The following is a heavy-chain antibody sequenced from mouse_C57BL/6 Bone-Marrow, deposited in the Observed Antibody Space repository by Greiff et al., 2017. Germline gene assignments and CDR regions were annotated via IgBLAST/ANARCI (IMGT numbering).Heavy chain of an antibody. J-gene: IGHJ4*01. CDR2: IDHANGNI. CDR1: GFNIKNPY. CDR3: ARWSAQATPYYAMDY. V-gene: IGHV14-3*01. Sequence: EVQLQQSVAELVRPGASVKLSCTASGFNIKNPYMHWVKQRPEQGLEWIGRIDHANGNIKYAPKFQGMATITADTSSNTAYLQLSSLTSEDTAIYYCARWSAQATPYYAMDYWGQGTSVTVSS. D-gene: IGHD3-2*02.